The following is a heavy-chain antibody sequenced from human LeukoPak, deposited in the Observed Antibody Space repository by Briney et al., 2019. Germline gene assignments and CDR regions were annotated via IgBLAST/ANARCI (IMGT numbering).Heavy chain of an antibody. CDR1: GYSISSGYY. CDR3: ARERSSSSDY. J-gene: IGHJ4*02. CDR2: IYHSGST. Sequence: SETLSLTCAVSGYSISSGYYWGWIRQPPGKGLEWIGSIYHSGSTYYNPSLKSRVTISVDTSKNQFSLKLSSVTAADAAIYYCARERSSSSDYLGQGTLVTVSS. V-gene: IGHV4-38-2*02. D-gene: IGHD6-6*01.